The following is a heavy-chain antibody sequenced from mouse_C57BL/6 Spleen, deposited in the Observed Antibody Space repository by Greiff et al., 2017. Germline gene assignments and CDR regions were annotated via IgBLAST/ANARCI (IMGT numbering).Heavy chain of an antibody. CDR2: IYPGDGDT. V-gene: IGHV1-82*01. Sequence: VQLQQSGPELVKPGASVKISCKASGYAFSSSWMNWVKQRPGKGLEWIGRIYPGDGDTNYNGKFKGKATLTADKSSSTAYMQLSSLTSEDSAVYFCAREEGIYDSSAWFAYWGQGTLVTVSA. CDR3: AREEGIYDSSAWFAY. D-gene: IGHD2-3*01. CDR1: GYAFSSSW. J-gene: IGHJ3*01.